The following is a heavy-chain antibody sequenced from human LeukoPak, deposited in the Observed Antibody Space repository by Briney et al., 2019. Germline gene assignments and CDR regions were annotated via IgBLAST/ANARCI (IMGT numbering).Heavy chain of an antibody. Sequence: SETLSLTCTVSGGSKSSYYWSWIRQPPGKGLEWIGCVFYSGSTHYNPSLKSRVTISVDTSKNQFSLNLTSVTAADTAVYYCANLREGYEFDYWGQGALVTVSS. CDR2: VFYSGST. V-gene: IGHV4-59*01. D-gene: IGHD5-24*01. J-gene: IGHJ4*02. CDR3: ANLREGYEFDY. CDR1: GGSKSSYY.